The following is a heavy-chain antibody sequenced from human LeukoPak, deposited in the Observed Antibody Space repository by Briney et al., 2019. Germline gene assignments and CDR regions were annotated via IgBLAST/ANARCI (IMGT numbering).Heavy chain of an antibody. J-gene: IGHJ4*02. V-gene: IGHV3-73*01. Sequence: QPGGSLRLSCAVSGFTFSAASIHWVRQASGKGLEWVGRIRSKAHTFATAYAASVKGRFTISRDDSKNTAYLQMNSLKIEDTAVYYCGRLHYYDSSRPGDYWGQGTLVTVSS. CDR2: IRSKAHTFAT. CDR3: GRLHYYDSSRPGDY. CDR1: GFTFSAAS. D-gene: IGHD3-22*01.